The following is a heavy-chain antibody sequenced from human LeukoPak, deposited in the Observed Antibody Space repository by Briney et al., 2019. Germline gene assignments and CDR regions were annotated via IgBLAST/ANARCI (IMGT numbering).Heavy chain of an antibody. CDR3: ARTGSGRDYYGMDV. D-gene: IGHD5-12*01. J-gene: IGHJ6*02. Sequence: SETLSLTCTVSGGSISSSSYYWGWIRQPPGKGLEWIGHIYYSGSTNYNPSLKSRVAISIDTSKNHFSLNLTAVTATDTAIYYCARTGSGRDYYGMDVWGQGTSVTVSS. V-gene: IGHV4-61*03. CDR1: GGSISSSSYY. CDR2: IYYSGST.